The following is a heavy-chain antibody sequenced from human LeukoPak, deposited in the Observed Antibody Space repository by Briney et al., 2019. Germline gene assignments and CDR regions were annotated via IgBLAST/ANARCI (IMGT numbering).Heavy chain of an antibody. Sequence: SVKVSCKASGGTLSSYAISWVRQAPGQGLEWMGGIIPIFGTANYAQKFQGRVTITADESTSTAYMELSSLRSEDTAVYYCARDSSSWYNWFDPWGQGTLVTVSS. D-gene: IGHD6-13*01. CDR2: IIPIFGTA. V-gene: IGHV1-69*13. J-gene: IGHJ5*02. CDR1: GGTLSSYA. CDR3: ARDSSSWYNWFDP.